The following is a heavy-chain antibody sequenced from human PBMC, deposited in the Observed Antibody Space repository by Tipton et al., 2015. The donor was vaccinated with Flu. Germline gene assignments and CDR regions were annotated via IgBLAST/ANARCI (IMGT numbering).Heavy chain of an antibody. CDR3: ARGRLGPAVAGILGY. V-gene: IGHV4-34*01. D-gene: IGHD6-19*01. CDR1: GGSISSYY. CDR2: INHSGST. J-gene: IGHJ4*02. Sequence: TLSLTCTVSGGSISSYYWSWIRQPPGKGLEWIGEINHSGSTNFNPSLKSRVTISVDTSKNQFSLKLSSVTAADTAVYYCARGRLGPAVAGILGYWGQGTLVTVSS.